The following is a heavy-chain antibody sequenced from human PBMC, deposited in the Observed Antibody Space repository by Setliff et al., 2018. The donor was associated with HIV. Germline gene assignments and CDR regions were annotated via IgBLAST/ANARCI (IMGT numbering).Heavy chain of an antibody. CDR1: GFSLSTSGVA. Sequence: SGPTLVNPTPPLTLTCNFSGFSLSTSGVAVGWIRQPPGKALEWLALIFWDDDKRYSPSLQTRLTIMKDTSKNQVVITMTHRDPVDTATYHCAHSHRYYHRSGYGRPFDVWSQGTMVTVSS. CDR2: IFWDDDK. D-gene: IGHD3-22*01. V-gene: IGHV2-5*02. J-gene: IGHJ3*01. CDR3: AHSHRYYHRSGYGRPFDV.